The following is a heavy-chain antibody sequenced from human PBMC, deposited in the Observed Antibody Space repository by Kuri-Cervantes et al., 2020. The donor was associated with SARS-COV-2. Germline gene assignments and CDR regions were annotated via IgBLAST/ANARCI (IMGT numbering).Heavy chain of an antibody. D-gene: IGHD6-13*01. CDR2: ISYDGSNK. V-gene: IGHV3-30-3*01. J-gene: IGHJ4*02. CDR3: ARDLSWAAAGSLDY. CDR1: GFTFSSYA. Sequence: GESLKISCAVSGFTFSSYAMHWVRQAPGKGLEWVAVISYDGSNKYYADSVKGRFTISRDNSKNTLYLQMNSLRAEDTAVYYCARDLSWAAAGSLDYWGQGTLVTVSS.